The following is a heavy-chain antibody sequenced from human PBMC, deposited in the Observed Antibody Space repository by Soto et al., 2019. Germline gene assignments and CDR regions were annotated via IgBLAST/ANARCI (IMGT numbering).Heavy chain of an antibody. CDR2: IKQDGSEK. CDR1: GFTFNTYW. V-gene: IGHV3-7*04. CDR3: ARRGDLFDY. Sequence: VQLVESGGGLVQPGGSLRLSCAASGFTFNTYWMSWVRQAPGKGLEWVANIKQDGSEKYYVNSVRGRFTVSRDNAKDSLFLQMNSLRAEDTAVYYCARRGDLFDYWGQGTLVTVSS. J-gene: IGHJ4*02. D-gene: IGHD2-21*02.